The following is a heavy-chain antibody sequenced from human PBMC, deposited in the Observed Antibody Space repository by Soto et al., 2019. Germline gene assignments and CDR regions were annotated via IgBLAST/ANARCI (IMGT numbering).Heavy chain of an antibody. J-gene: IGHJ4*02. CDR3: AKSGYYSLEY. CDR1: DGSITSDDW. V-gene: IGHV4-4*02. CDR2: IHHSGST. Sequence: PSETLSLTCVVSDGSITSDDWWNWVRQPPEKGLEWIGEIHHSGSTNYNPSLKSRITISVDKSKSQFSLTLTSVTAADTAIYYCAKSGYYSLEYWGQGTPVTVSS. D-gene: IGHD3-9*01.